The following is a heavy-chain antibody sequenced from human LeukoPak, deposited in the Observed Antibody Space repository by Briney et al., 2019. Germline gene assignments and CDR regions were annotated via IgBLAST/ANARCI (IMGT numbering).Heavy chain of an antibody. CDR2: ISSSSSYI. CDR3: ARDGARYCSSTSRYPNWFDP. CDR1: GFTFSSYS. J-gene: IGHJ5*02. V-gene: IGHV3-21*01. D-gene: IGHD2-2*01. Sequence: GGSLRLSCAASGFTFSSYSMNWVRQAPGKGLEWVSSISSSSSYIYYADSVKGRFTISRDNAKNSLYLQMNGLRAEDTAVYYCARDGARYCSSTSRYPNWFDPWGQGTLVSVSS.